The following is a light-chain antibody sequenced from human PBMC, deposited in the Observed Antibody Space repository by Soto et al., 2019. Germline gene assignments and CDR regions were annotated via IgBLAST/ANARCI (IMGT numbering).Light chain of an antibody. CDR3: PEYGSSPFT. J-gene: IGKJ3*01. CDR1: QSGSSRY. V-gene: IGKV3-20*01. CDR2: GAP. Sequence: MVLTRSPGTRSLSPGERATLSCRAIQSGSSRYFAWYQQKPGQAPRLLIYGAPSMATGIPDRFSGSGSGTAFSLTSSRLEPEGLAVYYCPEYGSSPFTFGPGTKVDIK.